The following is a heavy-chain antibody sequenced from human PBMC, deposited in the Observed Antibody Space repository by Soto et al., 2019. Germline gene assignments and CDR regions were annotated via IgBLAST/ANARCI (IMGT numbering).Heavy chain of an antibody. J-gene: IGHJ6*02. CDR3: ASHSSGWYLTYYYYGMDV. CDR2: ISSSSSYI. V-gene: IGHV3-21*01. D-gene: IGHD6-19*01. Sequence: PGGSLRLSCAASGFTFSSYSMNWVRQAPGKGLEWVSSISSSSSYIYYADSVKGRFTISRDNAKNSLYLQMNSLRAEDTAVYYCASHSSGWYLTYYYYGMDVWGQGTTVTVS. CDR1: GFTFSSYS.